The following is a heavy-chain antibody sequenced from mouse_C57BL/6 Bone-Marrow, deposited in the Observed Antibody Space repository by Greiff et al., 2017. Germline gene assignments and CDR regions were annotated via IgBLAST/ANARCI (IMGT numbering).Heavy chain of an antibody. J-gene: IGHJ3*01. CDR2: FYPGSGSI. D-gene: IGHD3-1*01. CDR1: SYTFTEST. Sequence: VKLVESGAELVKPGASVKLSCKASSYTFTESTINWVKQRSGQGLEWIWWFYPGSGSIQYNEKFKDKAKFNEDQSSSTVYMELSRLTSDYSAVYFGARHPPGSSREGFAYWGQGTLVTVSA. CDR3: ARHPPGSSREGFAY. V-gene: IGHV1-62-2*01.